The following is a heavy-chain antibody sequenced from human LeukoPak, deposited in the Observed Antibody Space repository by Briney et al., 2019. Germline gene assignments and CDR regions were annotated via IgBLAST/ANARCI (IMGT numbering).Heavy chain of an antibody. V-gene: IGHV3-48*01. D-gene: IGHD1-7*01. Sequence: GGSLRLSCAASGFTFNIYGVNWVRQAPGKGLEWVSYISSSSITIYYADSVKGRFTISRDNAKNSLYLQMNSLRAEDTAVYYCARDRDRGNYLYYWGQGTLVTVSS. CDR3: ARDRDRGNYLYY. J-gene: IGHJ4*02. CDR2: ISSSSITI. CDR1: GFTFNIYG.